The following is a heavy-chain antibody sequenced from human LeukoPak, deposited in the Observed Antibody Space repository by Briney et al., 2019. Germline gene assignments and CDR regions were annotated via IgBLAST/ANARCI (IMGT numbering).Heavy chain of an antibody. Sequence: GGSLRLSCAASGFTFSRFDMNWVRQAPGKGLEWVSSIKTSTTYTYYADSVKGRFTISRDNAKNSLYLQMNSLRAEDTAVYYCARDSYDFWSGYYTGFRLDYWGQGTLVTVSS. CDR3: ARDSYDFWSGYYTGFRLDY. D-gene: IGHD3-3*01. CDR1: GFTFSRFD. J-gene: IGHJ4*02. V-gene: IGHV3-21*01. CDR2: IKTSTTYT.